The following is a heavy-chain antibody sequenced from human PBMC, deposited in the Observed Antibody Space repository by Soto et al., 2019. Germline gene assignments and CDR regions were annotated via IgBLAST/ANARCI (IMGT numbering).Heavy chain of an antibody. V-gene: IGHV3-15*01. CDR1: GFTLSDHY. Sequence: GSLRLSCAGSGFTLSDHYIDWVRQAPGKGLEWVGRIKSKPDGGTTDYAAPVKGRFTIERDDSKNTVYLQMNSLKTEDTALYYCVTGQYCDYWGQGTLVTVSS. CDR2: IKSKPDGGTT. CDR3: VTGQYCDY. J-gene: IGHJ4*02.